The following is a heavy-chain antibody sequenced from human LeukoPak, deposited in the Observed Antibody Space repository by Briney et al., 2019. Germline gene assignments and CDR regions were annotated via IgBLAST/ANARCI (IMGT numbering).Heavy chain of an antibody. CDR1: GGTFSSYA. CDR2: IIPIFGTA. D-gene: IGHD3-22*01. CDR3: ASDRTYYYDSSGYSDAFDI. Sequence: SVMVSCKASGGTFSSYAITWVRQAPGQGLEWMGRIIPIFGTANYAQKFQGRVTITTDESTSTAYMELSSLRSEDTAVYYCASDRTYYYDSSGYSDAFDIWGQGTMVTVSS. J-gene: IGHJ3*02. V-gene: IGHV1-69*05.